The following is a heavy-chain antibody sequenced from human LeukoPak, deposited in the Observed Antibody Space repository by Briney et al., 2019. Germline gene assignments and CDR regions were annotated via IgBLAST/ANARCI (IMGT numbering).Heavy chain of an antibody. Sequence: QPGGSLRLSCAASGFTFSTYAMNWVRQAPGKGLEWVSAISGSGGSTYYADSVKGRFTISRDNSKNTLYLQMNSLRAEDTAVYYCAKHPRITMVRGVIFPDYWGQGTLVTVSS. CDR1: GFTFSTYA. CDR2: ISGSGGST. V-gene: IGHV3-23*01. CDR3: AKHPRITMVRGVIFPDY. D-gene: IGHD3-10*01. J-gene: IGHJ4*02.